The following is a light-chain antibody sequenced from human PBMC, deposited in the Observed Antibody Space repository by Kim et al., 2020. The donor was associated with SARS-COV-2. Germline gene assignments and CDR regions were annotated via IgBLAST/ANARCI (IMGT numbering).Light chain of an antibody. CDR3: HQYASGLRT. CDR2: GAS. CDR1: QSSSTN. Sequence: PGERATLSCRACQSSSTNVVWTQNKHGQSPRLLIYGASSRATGSPDRCSGNGSGTDFTLTITGQEPEVFAVYFCHQYASGLRTIGQGTKGDI. J-gene: IGKJ1*01. V-gene: IGKV3-20*01.